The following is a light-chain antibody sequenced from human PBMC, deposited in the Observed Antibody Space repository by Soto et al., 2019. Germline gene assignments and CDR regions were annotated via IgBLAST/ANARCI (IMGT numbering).Light chain of an antibody. CDR2: YDN. J-gene: IGLJ1*01. V-gene: IGLV1-44*01. CDR1: NSNIGSNT. Sequence: QSVLTQPPSASGTPGQRVTTSCSGSNSNIGSNTVNWYQQLPGTAPKLLIYYDNLRPSGVPDRISGSKSGTSASLAISGLRSDDEAVYYGGAGDDSRNGGVFGTGT. CDR3: GAGDDSRNGGV.